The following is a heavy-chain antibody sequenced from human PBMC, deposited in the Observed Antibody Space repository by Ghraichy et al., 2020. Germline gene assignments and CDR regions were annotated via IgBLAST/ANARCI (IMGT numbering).Heavy chain of an antibody. D-gene: IGHD1-26*01. Sequence: GGSLRLSCAASGFTFSSYGMHWVRQAPGKGLEWVAFIRYDGSNEYYADSVKGRFTISRDNSKNTLYLQMHSLRAEDTTVYYCAKFPSGSYADDGFDIWGQGTMVSVSS. CDR1: GFTFSSYG. V-gene: IGHV3-30*02. CDR2: IRYDGSNE. CDR3: AKFPSGSYADDGFDI. J-gene: IGHJ3*02.